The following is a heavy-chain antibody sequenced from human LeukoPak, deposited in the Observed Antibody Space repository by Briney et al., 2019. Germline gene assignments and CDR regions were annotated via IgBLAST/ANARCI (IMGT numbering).Heavy chain of an antibody. J-gene: IGHJ4*02. CDR1: GGSFSGYY. V-gene: IGHV4-34*01. CDR3: ASTSY. CDR2: INHSGST. Sequence: SETLSLTCAVYGGSFSGYYWSWIRQPPGKGLEWIGEINHSGSTNYNPPLKSRVTISVDTSKNQFSLKLSSVTAADTAVYYCASTSYWGQGTLVTVSS.